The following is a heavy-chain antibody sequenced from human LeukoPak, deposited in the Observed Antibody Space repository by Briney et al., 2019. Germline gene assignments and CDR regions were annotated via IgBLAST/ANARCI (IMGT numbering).Heavy chain of an antibody. CDR2: ISAYNGNT. D-gene: IGHD4-17*01. CDR3: ARGGGYGDYPLDGMDV. V-gene: IGHV1-18*04. Sequence: GASVKVSCKASGYTFTSYGISWVRQAPGQGLEWMGWISAYNGNTNYAQKLQGRVTMTTDTSTSTAYMELRSLRSDDKAVYYCARGGGYGDYPLDGMDVWGKGTTVTVSS. J-gene: IGHJ6*04. CDR1: GYTFTSYG.